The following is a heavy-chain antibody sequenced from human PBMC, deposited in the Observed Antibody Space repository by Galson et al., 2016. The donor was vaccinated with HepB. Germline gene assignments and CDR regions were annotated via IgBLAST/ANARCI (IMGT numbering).Heavy chain of an antibody. J-gene: IGHJ6*02. CDR3: AKEVAPHTTTYYYGLDV. V-gene: IGHV3-30*02. D-gene: IGHD5-12*01. Sequence: DSVKGRFTVSRDNSNKTVYLHLNSLTPEDTAVFYCAKEVAPHTTTYYYGLDVWGQGTTVIVSS.